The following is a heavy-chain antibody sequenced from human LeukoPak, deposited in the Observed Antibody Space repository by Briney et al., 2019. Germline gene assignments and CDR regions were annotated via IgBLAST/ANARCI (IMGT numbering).Heavy chain of an antibody. CDR2: IKSKTDGGTT. V-gene: IGHV3-15*01. J-gene: IGHJ4*02. Sequence: GGSLRLSCAASGFTFNSAWMTWVRQAPGKGLEWVGRIKSKTDGGTTDYAAPVKGRFTISRDDSKNTLHLQMNSLKTEDTAVYYCTTGVKWVLPFDYWGQGTLVTVSS. D-gene: IGHD1-26*01. CDR3: TTGVKWVLPFDY. CDR1: GFTFNSAW.